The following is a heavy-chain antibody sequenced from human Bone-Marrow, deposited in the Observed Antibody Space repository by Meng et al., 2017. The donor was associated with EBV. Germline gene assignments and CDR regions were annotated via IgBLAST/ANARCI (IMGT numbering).Heavy chain of an antibody. Sequence: GRLGGAGGGLVKPGGSLVLSCAASGLTFSDYYMSWIRQAPGKGLEWVSYISSSGSTIYYADSVKGRFTISRDNAKNSLYLQMNSLRAEDTAVYYCARDKLGGSYYFDYWGQGTLVTVSS. CDR3: ARDKLGGSYYFDY. V-gene: IGHV3-11*01. CDR2: ISSSGSTI. CDR1: GLTFSDYY. J-gene: IGHJ4*02. D-gene: IGHD1-26*01.